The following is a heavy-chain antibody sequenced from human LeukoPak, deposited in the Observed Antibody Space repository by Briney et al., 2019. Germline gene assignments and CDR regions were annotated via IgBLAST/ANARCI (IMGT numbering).Heavy chain of an antibody. D-gene: IGHD2-21*02. Sequence: GGSLRLSCSTSDFTFSSHAMHWVRQVPGKGLEWVAVIWHDGSEKYYEDSVKGRFSISRDNSRNTLFLRMKSLRAEDTAAYYCATAGGFCSSDCRYYLDSWGQGTLVTVSS. V-gene: IGHV3-33*01. CDR1: DFTFSSHA. CDR3: ATAGGFCSSDCRYYLDS. J-gene: IGHJ4*02. CDR2: IWHDGSEK.